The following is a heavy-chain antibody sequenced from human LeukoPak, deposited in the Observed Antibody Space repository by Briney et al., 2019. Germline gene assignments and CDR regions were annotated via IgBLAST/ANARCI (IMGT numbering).Heavy chain of an antibody. CDR1: GYTFTSYA. Sequence: GASVKVSCEASGYTFTSYAMNWVRQAPGQGLEWMGWINTNTGNPTYAQGFTGRFVFSLDTSVSTAYLQISSLKAEDTAVYYCARDQATTVMHNWFGPWGQGTLVTVSS. CDR2: INTNTGNP. V-gene: IGHV7-4-1*02. J-gene: IGHJ5*02. CDR3: ARDQATTVMHNWFGP. D-gene: IGHD4-17*01.